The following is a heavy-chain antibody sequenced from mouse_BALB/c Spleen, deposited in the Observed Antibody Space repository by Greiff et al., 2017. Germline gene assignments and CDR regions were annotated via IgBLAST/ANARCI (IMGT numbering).Heavy chain of an antibody. CDR2: ISDGGSYT. Sequence: EVKLMESGGGLVKPGGSLKLSCAASGFTFSDYYMYWVRQTPEKRLEWVATISDGGSYTYYPDSVKGRFTISRDNAKNNLYLQMSSLKSEDTAMYYCARDGDYGNSYAMDYWGQGTSVTVSS. V-gene: IGHV5-4*02. CDR1: GFTFSDYY. D-gene: IGHD2-1*01. J-gene: IGHJ4*01. CDR3: ARDGDYGNSYAMDY.